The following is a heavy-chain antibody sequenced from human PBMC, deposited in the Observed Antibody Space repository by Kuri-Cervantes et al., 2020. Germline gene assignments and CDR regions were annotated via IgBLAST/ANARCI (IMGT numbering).Heavy chain of an antibody. CDR2: ISAYNGNT. J-gene: IGHJ3*02. CDR1: GYTFTSYG. CDR3: ARVSGYCSGGSCYPAFDI. Sequence: ASVKVSCNASGYTFTSYGISWVRQAPGQGLEWMGWISAYNGNTNYAQKLQGRVTITADKSTSTAYMELSSTISEDTAVYYCARVSGYCSGGSCYPAFDIWGQGTMVTVSS. V-gene: IGHV1-18*01. D-gene: IGHD2-15*01.